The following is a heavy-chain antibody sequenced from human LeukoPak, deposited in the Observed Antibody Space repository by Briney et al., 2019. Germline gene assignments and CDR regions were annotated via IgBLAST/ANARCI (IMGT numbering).Heavy chain of an antibody. V-gene: IGHV4-4*07. D-gene: IGHD3-10*01. Sequence: SETLSLTCTVSGGSISNYYWSWIRQPAGKGLEWIGRIYTSGSTNYNPSLKSRVTMSVDTSKNQFSLKLSSVTAADTAVYYCVRYYYGSGSYPYYFDYWGQGTLVTVSS. CDR2: IYTSGST. J-gene: IGHJ4*02. CDR3: VRYYYGSGSYPYYFDY. CDR1: GGSISNYY.